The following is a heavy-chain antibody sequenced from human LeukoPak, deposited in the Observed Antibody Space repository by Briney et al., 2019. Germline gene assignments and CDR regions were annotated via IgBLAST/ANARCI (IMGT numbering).Heavy chain of an antibody. J-gene: IGHJ4*02. D-gene: IGHD3-22*01. Sequence: GESLKISCKGSGYTFSSYWIGWVRQLPGEGLEWMGIIYPVDSDTRYSPSFQGQVTISADKSISTAYLQWSSLEASDTAMYFCARLPKFDSSGPYSRTFDYWGQGTLVTVSS. V-gene: IGHV5-51*01. CDR3: ARLPKFDSSGPYSRTFDY. CDR2: IYPVDSDT. CDR1: GYTFSSYW.